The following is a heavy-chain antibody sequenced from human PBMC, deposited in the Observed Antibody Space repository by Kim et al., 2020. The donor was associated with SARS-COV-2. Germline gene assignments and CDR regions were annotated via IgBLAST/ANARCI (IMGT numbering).Heavy chain of an antibody. CDR3: ARDMNPTVYVY. CDR2: VNAANDET. V-gene: IGHV1-3*01. CDR1: GYTFKSYP. J-gene: IGHJ4*02. D-gene: IGHD4-4*01. Sequence: ASVKVSCKASGYTFKSYPIHWLRQAPGQRLEWMGWVNAANDETKYSQKFQGRVTITRDTSANTAYMDLRSLTFEDTAIYYCARDMNPTVYVYWGQGTLVT.